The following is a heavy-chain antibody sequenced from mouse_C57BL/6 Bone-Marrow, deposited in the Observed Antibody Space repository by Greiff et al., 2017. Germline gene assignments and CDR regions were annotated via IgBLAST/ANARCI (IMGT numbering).Heavy chain of an antibody. D-gene: IGHD1-1*01. CDR1: GFNIKDDY. V-gene: IGHV14-4*01. Sequence: VQLQQSGAELVRPGASVKLSCTASGFNIKDDYMHWVKQRPEQGLEWIGWIDPENGDTEYASKFQGKATITADTSSNTAYLQLSSLTSEDTAVYYCTCFYTTGHFDVWGTGTTVTVSS. CDR3: TCFYTTGHFDV. CDR2: IDPENGDT. J-gene: IGHJ1*03.